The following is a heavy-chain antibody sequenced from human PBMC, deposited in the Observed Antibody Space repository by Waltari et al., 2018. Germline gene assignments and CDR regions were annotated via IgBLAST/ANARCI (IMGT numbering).Heavy chain of an antibody. CDR1: GFTFSSYS. V-gene: IGHV3-48*04. D-gene: IGHD3-22*01. CDR3: ARGPYYYDSSGYSDAFDI. Sequence: EVQLVESGGGLVQPGGSLRLSCAASGFTFSSYSMNWVRQAPGKGLEWVSYISSSSSTIYYADSVKGRFTISRDNAKNSLYLQMNSLRAEDMAVYYCARGPYYYDSSGYSDAFDIWGQGTMVTVSS. J-gene: IGHJ3*02. CDR2: ISSSSSTI.